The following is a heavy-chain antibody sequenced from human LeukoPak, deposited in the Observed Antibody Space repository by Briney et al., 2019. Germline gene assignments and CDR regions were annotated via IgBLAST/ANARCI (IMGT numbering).Heavy chain of an antibody. D-gene: IGHD6-6*01. CDR1: GLTFSSYA. CDR3: TSRKEYSTSSVYY. CDR2: ISVSGATT. J-gene: IGHJ4*02. Sequence: GGSLRLSCAASGLTFSSYAMTWVRQAPGKGLEWISTISVSGATTYYADSVQGRFTISRDNSKNTLSLRMNNLRAEDSAIYYCTSRKEYSTSSVYYWGQGTLVTVSS. V-gene: IGHV3-23*01.